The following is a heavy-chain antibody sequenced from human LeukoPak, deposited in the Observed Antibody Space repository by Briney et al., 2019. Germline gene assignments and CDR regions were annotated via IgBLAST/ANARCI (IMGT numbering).Heavy chain of an antibody. CDR3: ARGGYSSYGY. J-gene: IGHJ4*02. CDR2: IYYSGST. D-gene: IGHD6-19*01. V-gene: IGHV4-59*01. Sequence: PSETLSLTCTVSGGSIRSYYWSWIRQPPGKGLEWIGYIYYSGSTNYNPSLKSRVTISVDTSKNQFSLKLSSVTAADTAVYYCARGGYSSYGYWGQGTLVTVSS. CDR1: GGSIRSYY.